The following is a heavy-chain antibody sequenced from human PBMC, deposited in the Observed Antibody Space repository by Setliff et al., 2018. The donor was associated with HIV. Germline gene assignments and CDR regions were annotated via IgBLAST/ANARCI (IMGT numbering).Heavy chain of an antibody. Sequence: ASVKVSCKASGYTFTSYGISWVRQAPGQGLEWMGWISAYNGNTNYAQKLQGRVTMTTDTSTSKAYMELRRLRSEDTAVYYCAGDLGSSRGYLYSYDAFDIWVQGTMVTVSS. J-gene: IGHJ3*02. D-gene: IGHD6-13*01. CDR2: ISAYNGNT. CDR1: GYTFTSYG. CDR3: AGDLGSSRGYLYSYDAFDI. V-gene: IGHV1-18*01.